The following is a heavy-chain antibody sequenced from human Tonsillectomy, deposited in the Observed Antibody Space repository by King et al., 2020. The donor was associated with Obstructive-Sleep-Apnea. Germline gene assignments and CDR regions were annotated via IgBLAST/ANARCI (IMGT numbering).Heavy chain of an antibody. CDR1: GFTFSSNS. Sequence: VQLVESGGGLVQPGGSLRLSCAASGFTFSSNSMNWVLRAPGGGLGWVSYISSSSSTIYYADSVTGRFTIPRDNAKNSLNLQMNSLRAEDTAVYYCAKGTTGTGGWGRGTLVTVSS. CDR2: ISSSSSTI. D-gene: IGHD1-1*01. J-gene: IGHJ4*02. CDR3: AKGTTGTGG. V-gene: IGHV3-48*04.